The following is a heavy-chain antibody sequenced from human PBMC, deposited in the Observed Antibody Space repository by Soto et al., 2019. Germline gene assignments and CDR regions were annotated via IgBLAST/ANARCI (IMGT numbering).Heavy chain of an antibody. CDR3: ASVRGGYYYGMDV. CDR1: GGSISSSNW. J-gene: IGHJ6*02. D-gene: IGHD3-10*02. Sequence: QVQLQESGPGLVKPSGTLSLTCAVSGGSISSSNWWSWVRQPPGKGLEWIGEIYHSGSTKYNPSHKSRVTISVDKSKNQFSLKPSSVTAADTAVYYCASVRGGYYYGMDVWGQGTTVTVSS. CDR2: IYHSGST. V-gene: IGHV4-4*02.